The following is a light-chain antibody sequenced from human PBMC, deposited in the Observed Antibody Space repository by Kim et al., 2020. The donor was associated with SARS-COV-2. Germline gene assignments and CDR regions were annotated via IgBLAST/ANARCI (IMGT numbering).Light chain of an antibody. J-gene: IGLJ3*02. CDR2: YDS. CDR3: QVWDSSSDHRV. CDR1: NIGSKS. V-gene: IGLV3-21*04. Sequence: SYELTQPPSVSVAPGKTARITCGGNNIGSKSVHWYQQKPGQAPVLVIYYDSDRPSGIPERFSGSNSGHTATLTISRVEAGDEADYYCQVWDSSSDHRVFGGGTQLTVL.